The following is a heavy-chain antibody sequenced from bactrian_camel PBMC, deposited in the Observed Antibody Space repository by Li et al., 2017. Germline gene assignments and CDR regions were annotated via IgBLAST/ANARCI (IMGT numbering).Heavy chain of an antibody. V-gene: IGHV3S1*01. CDR2: IESVARST. J-gene: IGHJ4*01. D-gene: IGHD3*01. CDR1: GFTFSSYW. CDR3: AKPASPNWVQYELAH. Sequence: HVQLVESGGGLVQPGGSLRLSCAGSGFTFSSYWMYWVRQAPGKGLEWVSWIESVARSTYYANSVKGRFTISTDNTKNMLFLQMDSLKSEDTALYYCAKPASPNWVQYELAHWGQGTQVTVS.